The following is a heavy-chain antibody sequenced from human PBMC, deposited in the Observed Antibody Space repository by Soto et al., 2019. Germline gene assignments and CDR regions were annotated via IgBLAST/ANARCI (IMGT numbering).Heavy chain of an antibody. J-gene: IGHJ4*02. CDR3: AKMGDSSGYDFFDY. CDR2: ISGSGGRT. Sequence: EVQLLESGGGLVQPGGSLRLSCAASGFTFSSYAMSWVHQAPGKGLEWVLSISGSGGRTYYADSVKGRFTISRDNSKNTLYLQMNSLRVEDTAVYYCAKMGDSSGYDFFDYWGQGTLVTVSS. V-gene: IGHV3-23*01. D-gene: IGHD3-22*01. CDR1: GFTFSSYA.